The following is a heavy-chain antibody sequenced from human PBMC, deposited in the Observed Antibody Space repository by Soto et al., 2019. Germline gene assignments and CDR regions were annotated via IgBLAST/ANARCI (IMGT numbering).Heavy chain of an antibody. CDR2: IIPVFGTT. J-gene: IGHJ3*02. Sequence: QFQLVQSGAEVKKPGSSVKVSCKASGGSLNSFALSWMRQAPGQGLEWMGGIIPVFGTTKYAERFQGRVTMTADESTSTADLQLSSLRSEDTAVYYCARDKGAIFGVVNDAFEIWGQGTLVTVSS. D-gene: IGHD3-3*01. CDR3: ARDKGAIFGVVNDAFEI. V-gene: IGHV1-69*12. CDR1: GGSLNSFA.